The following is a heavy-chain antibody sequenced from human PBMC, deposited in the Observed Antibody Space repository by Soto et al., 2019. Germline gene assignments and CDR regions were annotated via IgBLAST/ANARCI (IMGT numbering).Heavy chain of an antibody. CDR1: GYTFTSYA. CDR2: INAGNGNT. V-gene: IGHV1-3*01. Sequence: SCKASGYTFTSYAMHWVRQAPGQRLEWMGWINAGNGNTKYSQKFQGRVTITRDTSASTAYMELSSLRSEDTAVYYCAREGSTVPAAIPRHYYYYTEVWGTATTVTVSS. J-gene: IGHJ6*03. CDR3: AREGSTVPAAIPRHYYYYTEV. D-gene: IGHD2-2*02.